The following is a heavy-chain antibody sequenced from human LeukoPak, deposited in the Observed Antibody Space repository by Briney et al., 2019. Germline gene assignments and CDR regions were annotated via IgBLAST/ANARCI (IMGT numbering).Heavy chain of an antibody. Sequence: SETLSLTCAVYGGSFSGYYWSWIRQPPGKGLEWIGQIYHSGSTNYNPSLKSRVTISVDKSKNQFSLNLSSVTPADTAVYYCARMTIGYYYDSSDYYADYWGQGTLVTVSS. CDR1: GGSFSGYY. D-gene: IGHD3-22*01. J-gene: IGHJ4*02. CDR3: ARMTIGYYYDSSDYYADY. V-gene: IGHV4-34*01. CDR2: IYHSGST.